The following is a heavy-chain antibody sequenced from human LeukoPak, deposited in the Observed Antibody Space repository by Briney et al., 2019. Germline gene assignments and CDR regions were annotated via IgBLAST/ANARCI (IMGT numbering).Heavy chain of an antibody. Sequence: ASVKIYCKASGYSFDDYYMHWMRQAPGQWLELMGTITPSGGSTTYAQKFQGRVTMTRDTSTSTVYMELSSLRSEDTAVYYCALPRSKMVRGVTGAFSFDYWGQGTLVTVSS. J-gene: IGHJ4*02. CDR2: ITPSGGST. CDR3: ALPRSKMVRGVTGAFSFDY. CDR1: GYSFDDYY. D-gene: IGHD3-10*01. V-gene: IGHV1-46*02.